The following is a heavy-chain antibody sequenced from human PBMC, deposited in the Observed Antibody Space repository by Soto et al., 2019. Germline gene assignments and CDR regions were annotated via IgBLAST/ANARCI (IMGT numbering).Heavy chain of an antibody. CDR3: AKDPLGSSWYLPYYAYGMDV. CDR1: GFTFSSYA. CDR2: IRGSGGST. J-gene: IGHJ6*02. D-gene: IGHD6-13*01. V-gene: IGHV3-23*01. Sequence: EVQLLESGGGLVQPGGSLRLSCAASGFTFSSYAMSWVRQAPGKGLEWVSAIRGSGGSTYYADSVKGRFTISSDNSKNTLYLQMNSLRAEDTAVYYCAKDPLGSSWYLPYYAYGMDVWGQGTTVTVSS.